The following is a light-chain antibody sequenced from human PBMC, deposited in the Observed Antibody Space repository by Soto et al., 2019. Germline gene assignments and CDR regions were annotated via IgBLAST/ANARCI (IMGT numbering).Light chain of an antibody. CDR3: SSYTASRTVV. CDR2: EVS. Sequence: QSVLTQPASVSGSPGQSITISCTGTSSDVGGYNYVSWYQQHPDKAPKLIIFEVSNRPSGVSNRFSGSKSGNTASLTISGLQAEDEADYHCSSYTASRTVVFGGGTKVTVL. CDR1: SSDVGGYNY. V-gene: IGLV2-14*01. J-gene: IGLJ2*01.